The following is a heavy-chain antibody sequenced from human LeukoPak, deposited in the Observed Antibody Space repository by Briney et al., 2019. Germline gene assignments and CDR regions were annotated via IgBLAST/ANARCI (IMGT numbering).Heavy chain of an antibody. CDR1: GGSISSYY. CDR2: IYYSGST. Sequence: SETLSLTCTVSGGSISSYYWSWIRQPPGKGLEWIGYIYYSGSTNYNPSLKSRVTISVDTSKNQFSLKVSSVTAADTAVYYCARGVRYFDWLSYYFDYWGQGTLVTVSS. D-gene: IGHD3-9*01. CDR3: ARGVRYFDWLSYYFDY. J-gene: IGHJ4*02. V-gene: IGHV4-59*01.